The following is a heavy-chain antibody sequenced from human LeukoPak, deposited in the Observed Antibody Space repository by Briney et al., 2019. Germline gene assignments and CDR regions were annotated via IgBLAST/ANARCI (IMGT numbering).Heavy chain of an antibody. V-gene: IGHV4-30-2*01. CDR2: IYHSGST. CDR3: ARWGLLNYFDY. CDR1: GGSISSGGYS. J-gene: IGHJ4*02. D-gene: IGHD1-26*01. Sequence: SETLSLTCAVSGGSISSGGYSWSWIRQPPGKGLEWIGYIYHSGSTYYNPSLKSRVTIPVDRSKNQFSLKLSSVTAADTAVYYCARWGLLNYFDYWGQGTLVTVSS.